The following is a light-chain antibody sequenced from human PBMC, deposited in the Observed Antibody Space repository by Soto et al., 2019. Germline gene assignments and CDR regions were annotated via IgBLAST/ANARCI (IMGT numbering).Light chain of an antibody. J-gene: IGKJ5*01. V-gene: IGKV1-9*01. CDR3: QQVDSYPYT. CDR1: QDIRSY. CDR2: VAS. Sequence: DVQLTQSPSFLSASVGDRVTVTCRASQDIRSYLVWYQKKPGQAPKLLIYVASTLQSGVPARFSGSESGTEFTLTISSLQPEDFATYYCQQVDSYPYTFGQGTRLEIK.